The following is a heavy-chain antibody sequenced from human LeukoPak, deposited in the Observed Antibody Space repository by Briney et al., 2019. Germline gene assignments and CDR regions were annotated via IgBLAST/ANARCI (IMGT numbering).Heavy chain of an antibody. Sequence: SETLSLTCTVSGGSISSYYWSWIRQPPGKGLEWIGYIYYSGSTNYNPSLKSRVTISVDTSKNQFSLKLSSVTAADTAVYYCARDSSSWYYMDVWGKGTTVTVSS. V-gene: IGHV4-59*01. CDR3: ARDSSSWYYMDV. CDR2: IYYSGST. CDR1: GGSISSYY. D-gene: IGHD6-13*01. J-gene: IGHJ6*03.